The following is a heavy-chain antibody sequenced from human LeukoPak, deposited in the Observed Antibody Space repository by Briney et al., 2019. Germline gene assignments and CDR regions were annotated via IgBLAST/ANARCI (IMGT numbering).Heavy chain of an antibody. V-gene: IGHV4-39*07. J-gene: IGHJ4*02. CDR1: GGSISSSSYY. Sequence: SGTLSLTCTVSGGSISSSSYYWGWIRQPPGKGLEWIGSIYYSGSTYYNPSLKSRVAISVDMSKNQFSLKLSSVTAADTAVYYCARENLTTVVTDYWGQGTLVTVSS. D-gene: IGHD4-23*01. CDR3: ARENLTTVVTDY. CDR2: IYYSGST.